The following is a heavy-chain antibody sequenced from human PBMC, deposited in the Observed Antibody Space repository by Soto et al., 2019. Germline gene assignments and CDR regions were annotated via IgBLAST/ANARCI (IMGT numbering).Heavy chain of an antibody. V-gene: IGHV4-4*07. CDR3: ARIDYSRQFAPFYYAMDV. CDR1: GGSISSYY. Sequence: SETLSLTCTVSGGSISSYYWSWVRQPAGKGLEWIGRIYTSGSTDYNPSLKSRVTMSVDTSKNQFSLKLSSVTAADTAEYYCARIDYSRQFAPFYYAMDVWGQGTTVTVSS. J-gene: IGHJ6*02. CDR2: IYTSGST. D-gene: IGHD4-4*01.